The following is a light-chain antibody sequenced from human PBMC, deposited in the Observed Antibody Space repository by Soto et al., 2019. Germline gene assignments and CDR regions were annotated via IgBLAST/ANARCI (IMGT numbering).Light chain of an antibody. Sequence: EIVMTQSPATLSVSPGERATLSCWASQSVRTSVAWYQQRPGQTPRLLIYGASTRETGVPARFSGGGSGTEFTLTISSLEPEDFAVYYCQQRSNWTITFGQGTRLEIK. CDR1: QSVRTS. J-gene: IGKJ5*01. V-gene: IGKV3-11*01. CDR3: QQRSNWTIT. CDR2: GAS.